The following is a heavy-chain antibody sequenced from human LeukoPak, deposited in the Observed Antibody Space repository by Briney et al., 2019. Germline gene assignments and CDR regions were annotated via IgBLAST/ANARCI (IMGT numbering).Heavy chain of an antibody. CDR3: SRSGVTTGSYFDY. V-gene: IGHV4-34*01. Sequence: SETLSLTCAVYGGPFSGYYWSWIRQPPGKGLEWIGEINHSGSTNYNPSLKSRVTISVDTSKNQFSLKLSSVTAADTAVYYCSRSGVTTGSYFDYWGQGTLVTVSS. CDR1: GGPFSGYY. D-gene: IGHD4-17*01. J-gene: IGHJ4*02. CDR2: INHSGST.